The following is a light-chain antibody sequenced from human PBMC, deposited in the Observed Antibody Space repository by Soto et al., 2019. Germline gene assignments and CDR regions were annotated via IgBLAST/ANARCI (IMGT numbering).Light chain of an antibody. CDR2: KAS. Sequence: DIQMTQSPSTRSASVGDRVTITCRASQSISSWLAWYQQKPGKAPKLLIYKASSLESGVPSRFSGSGSGTEFTLTISSLQPDHFATYYCQQYNSYSWTFGQGTKVEIK. V-gene: IGKV1-5*03. J-gene: IGKJ1*01. CDR3: QQYNSYSWT. CDR1: QSISSW.